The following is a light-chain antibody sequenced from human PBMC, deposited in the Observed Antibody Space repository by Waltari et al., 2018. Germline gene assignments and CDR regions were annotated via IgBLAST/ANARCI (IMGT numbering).Light chain of an antibody. J-gene: IGLJ2*01. V-gene: IGLV1-40*01. CDR1: SSNIGAVYD. CDR3: QSYDRDLNAVL. CDR2: RDD. Sequence: QSVLTQPPSVSGAPGQSVTISCTGSSSNIGAVYDVHWYQQIPGSAPKALIYRDDNRPSGVPGRFSGSKSGTSASLSVTGLHVEDEADYFCQSYDRDLNAVLFGGGTKLPVL.